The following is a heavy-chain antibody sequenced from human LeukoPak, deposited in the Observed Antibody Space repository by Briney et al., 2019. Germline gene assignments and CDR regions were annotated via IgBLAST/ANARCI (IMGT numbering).Heavy chain of an antibody. V-gene: IGHV1-69*04. J-gene: IGHJ4*02. CDR1: GGTFSNYA. Sequence: ASVKVSCKASGGTFSNYAISWVRQAPGQGLEWMGRIIPIVDIANNAQKFQGRVTITADKSTGTAYMELSSLRSEDTAVYYCARGMAVPGTGGVPVDYWGQGTLVTVSS. CDR2: IIPIVDIA. CDR3: ARGMAVPGTGGVPVDY. D-gene: IGHD6-19*01.